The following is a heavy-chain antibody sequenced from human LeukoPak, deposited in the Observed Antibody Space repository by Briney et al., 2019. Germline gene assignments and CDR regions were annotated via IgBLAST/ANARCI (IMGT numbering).Heavy chain of an antibody. V-gene: IGHV4-59*01. CDR2: IYYSGST. Sequence: SETLSLTCTVSGGSISSYYWSWIRQPPGKGLEWIGYIYYSGSTNYNPSLKSRVTISVDTSKSQVSLKLASVTAADTAVYYCARMKWEPLSWFDPWGQGTLVTVSS. CDR1: GGSISSYY. D-gene: IGHD1-26*01. CDR3: ARMKWEPLSWFDP. J-gene: IGHJ5*02.